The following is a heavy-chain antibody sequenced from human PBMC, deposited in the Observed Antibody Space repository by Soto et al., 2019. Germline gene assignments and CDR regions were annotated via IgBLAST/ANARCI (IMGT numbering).Heavy chain of an antibody. CDR3: AKDRRAGGNYGFYSDF. Sequence: EVQLLQSGGGPVKSGGSLRLSCVASGFTLNNYRMTWVRQGPGKGLEWVSFSSATGAGTYYADSVKGRFTISRDNSKNTLYLQMTSLRADDTAVYYCAKDRRAGGNYGFYSDFWGQGALVIVSS. D-gene: IGHD1-7*01. J-gene: IGHJ4*02. CDR2: SSATGAGT. CDR1: GFTLNNYR. V-gene: IGHV3-23*01.